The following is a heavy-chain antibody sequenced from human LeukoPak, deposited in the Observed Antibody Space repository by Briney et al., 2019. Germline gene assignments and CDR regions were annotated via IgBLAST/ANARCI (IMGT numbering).Heavy chain of an antibody. D-gene: IGHD2-21*02. Sequence: GGSLRLSCAASGFTFSNFAMIWVRQAPGKGLEWVSVIGYSGGDIHYADSVKGRFTISRDNSKNTLYLQMNSLRADDTAVYYCAKASHIVVVTAISYWGQGTLVTVSS. CDR1: GFTFSNFA. CDR3: AKASHIVVVTAISY. V-gene: IGHV3-23*01. J-gene: IGHJ4*02. CDR2: IGYSGGDI.